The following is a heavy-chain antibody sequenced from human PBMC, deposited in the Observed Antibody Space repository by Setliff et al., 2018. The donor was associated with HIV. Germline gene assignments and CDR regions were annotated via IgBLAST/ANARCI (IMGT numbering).Heavy chain of an antibody. CDR3: ARFTVVVFGAGEPSWFDP. D-gene: IGHD2-15*01. J-gene: IGHJ5*02. CDR2: IHYKGNI. Sequence: SETLSLTCTVSGDSIISGDYYWSWIRQSPGKGLEWIGHIHYKGNIDYNASLKSRLAISSDTSKNQFSLNLSSVIAADTAIYFCARFTVVVFGAGEPSWFDPWGQGILVTVAS. CDR1: GDSIISGDYY. V-gene: IGHV4-30-4*08.